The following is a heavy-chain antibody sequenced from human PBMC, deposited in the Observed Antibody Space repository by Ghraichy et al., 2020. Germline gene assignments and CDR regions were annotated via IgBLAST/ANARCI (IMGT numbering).Heavy chain of an antibody. J-gene: IGHJ4*02. Sequence: SETLSLTCTVSGDSIGSSDFYWVWIRQPPRKGLEWIGTIHYSGETDYNPSLKSRVTLSVDTSKTQFSLNLISMNLISVTAADTAVYYCTRRRIGTMAEDWGQGTLVTVSS. V-gene: IGHV4-39*01. CDR1: GDSIGSSDFY. D-gene: IGHD1-7*01. CDR3: TRRRIGTMAED. CDR2: IHYSGET.